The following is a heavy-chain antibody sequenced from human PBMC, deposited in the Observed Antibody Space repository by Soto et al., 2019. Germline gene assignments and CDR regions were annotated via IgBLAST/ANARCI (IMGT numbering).Heavy chain of an antibody. Sequence: QLHLVQSGAVVKKPGASVTVSCSASGYPVTAYYMHWVRQAPGRGLEWMGGINPATGAAKYTQTFQGRVTMTRDTSTSTVFMELGGLKSEETAVFYCARGGGVGVAGSAAFDMWGQGTLVTVSS. J-gene: IGHJ3*02. CDR1: GYPVTAYY. D-gene: IGHD3-3*01. V-gene: IGHV1-2*02. CDR2: INPATGAA. CDR3: ARGGGVGVAGSAAFDM.